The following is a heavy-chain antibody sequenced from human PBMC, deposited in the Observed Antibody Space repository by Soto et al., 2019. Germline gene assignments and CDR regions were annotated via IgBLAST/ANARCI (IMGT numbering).Heavy chain of an antibody. Sequence: GGSLRLSCAAPGFTFSSYAMHWVRQAPGKGLEWVAVISYDGSNKYYADSVKGRFTISRDNSKNTLYLQMNSLRAEDTAVYYCARDRGVGATSYGMDVWGQGTTVTVSS. CDR3: ARDRGVGATSYGMDV. V-gene: IGHV3-30-3*01. J-gene: IGHJ6*02. CDR1: GFTFSSYA. CDR2: ISYDGSNK. D-gene: IGHD1-26*01.